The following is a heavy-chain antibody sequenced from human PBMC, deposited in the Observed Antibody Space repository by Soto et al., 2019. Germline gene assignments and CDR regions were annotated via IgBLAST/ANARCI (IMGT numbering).Heavy chain of an antibody. CDR2: ISGSGGST. V-gene: IGHV3-23*01. J-gene: IGHJ4*02. Sequence: GGSLRLSCAASGFTFSSYALSWVRQAAGKGLEWVSAISGSGGSTYSADSVKGRFTISRDNYKNTLYLQMKSLRAEDTAVYYCSKAILRVPSYWGQGTLVTVSS. CDR3: SKAILRVPSY. CDR1: GFTFSSYA. D-gene: IGHD4-17*01.